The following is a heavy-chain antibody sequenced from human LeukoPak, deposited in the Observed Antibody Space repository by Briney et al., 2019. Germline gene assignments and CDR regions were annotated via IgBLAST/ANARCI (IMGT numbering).Heavy chain of an antibody. J-gene: IGHJ4*02. V-gene: IGHV3-49*04. CDR2: IRSKAYGGTT. Sequence: GGSLRLSCTASGFNFGDYAMSWVRQAPGKGLEWVGFIRSKAYGGTTEYAASVKGRFTISRDGSKSIAYLQMNSLKTEDTAVYYCTRVLYDILTGYYIGYFDYWGQGTLVTVSS. CDR3: TRVLYDILTGYYIGYFDY. CDR1: GFNFGDYA. D-gene: IGHD3-9*01.